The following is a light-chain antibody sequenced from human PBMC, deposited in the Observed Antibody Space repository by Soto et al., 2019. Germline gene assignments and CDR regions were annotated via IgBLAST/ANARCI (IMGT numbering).Light chain of an antibody. CDR3: SSYTSGTTGV. V-gene: IGLV2-14*01. Sequence: QSVLTQPASVSGSPGQSITISCTGTTSDVGGYNFVSWYQQHPGKAPKLLIYGVTDRPSGVSNRFSGSKSGNTASLTISGLQAEDEAEYYCSSYTSGTTGVFGTGTKVTVL. CDR2: GVT. CDR1: TSDVGGYNF. J-gene: IGLJ1*01.